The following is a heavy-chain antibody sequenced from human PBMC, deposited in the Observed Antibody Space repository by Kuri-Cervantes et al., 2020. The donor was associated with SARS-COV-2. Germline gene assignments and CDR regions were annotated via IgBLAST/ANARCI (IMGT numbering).Heavy chain of an antibody. J-gene: IGHJ4*02. V-gene: IGHV4-31*03. Sequence: LRLSCSVSGDSISSGGYYWNWIRQHPGKDLVWIGYIYHSGSTYYNPSLKSRVSMSVDTSKNQFSLKLRSVTAADTAVYYCGRVDIVTKTFDYWGQGTLVTVSS. CDR2: IYHSGST. D-gene: IGHD5-12*01. CDR1: GDSISSGGYY. CDR3: GRVDIVTKTFDY.